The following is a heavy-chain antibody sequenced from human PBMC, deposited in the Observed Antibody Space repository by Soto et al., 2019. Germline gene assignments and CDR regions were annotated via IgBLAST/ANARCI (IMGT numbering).Heavy chain of an antibody. D-gene: IGHD3-22*01. CDR1: GGTFSSYA. V-gene: IGHV1-69*13. Sequence: SVKVSCKASGGTFSSYAISWVRQAPGQGLEWMGGIIPIFGTANYAQKFQGRVTITADESTSTAYMELSSLRSEDTAVYYCARSYYYDSSGYSLLYYWGQGTLVTVSS. CDR3: ARSYYYDSSGYSLLYY. CDR2: IIPIFGTA. J-gene: IGHJ4*02.